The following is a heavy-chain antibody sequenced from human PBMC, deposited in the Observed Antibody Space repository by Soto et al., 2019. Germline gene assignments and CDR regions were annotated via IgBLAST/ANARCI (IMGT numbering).Heavy chain of an antibody. D-gene: IGHD3-22*01. Sequence: QEQLVESGGGVVQPGGSLRLSCVASGFTFRRYGMHWIRQAPGEGLEWVARISNDGSDQYYADSVKGRFSITRDNTKNTVLLQMTSLRPDDTAVYFCANLFTPDDTSRLIDVWGQGTLVTVSP. CDR1: GFTFRRYG. CDR2: ISNDGSDQ. CDR3: ANLFTPDDTSRLIDV. V-gene: IGHV3-30*18. J-gene: IGHJ4*02.